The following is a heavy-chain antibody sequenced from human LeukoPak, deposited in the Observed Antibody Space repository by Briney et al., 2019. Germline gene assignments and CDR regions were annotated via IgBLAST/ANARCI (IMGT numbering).Heavy chain of an antibody. CDR1: GGSISSYY. V-gene: IGHV4-59*01. CDR3: ASRSSIWSGYQDTLYYFDS. J-gene: IGHJ4*02. CDR2: IYYSGST. Sequence: PSETLSLTCTVSGGSISSYYRSWIRQHPGKRLEWIGQIYYSGSTNYNASLKSRVTISVDTSKNQFSLKLSSVTAADTAVYYCASRSSIWSGYQDTLYYFDSWGQGTLVTVSS. D-gene: IGHD3-3*01.